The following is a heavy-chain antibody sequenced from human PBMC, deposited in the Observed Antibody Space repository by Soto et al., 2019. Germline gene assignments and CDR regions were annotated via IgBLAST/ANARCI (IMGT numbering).Heavy chain of an antibody. D-gene: IGHD6-19*01. J-gene: IGHJ6*02. CDR3: ASSDSSGCYGGSVDYYYGMDV. CDR2: IYYSGST. CDR1: GGSISSGDYY. V-gene: IGHV4-30-4*01. Sequence: QVQLQESGPGLVKPSQTLSLTCTVSGGSISSGDYYWSWIRQPPGKGPEWNGYIYYSGSTYYNPSLKSRVTISVDTSKNQFSLKLSSVTAADTAVYYCASSDSSGCYGGSVDYYYGMDVWGQGTTVTVSS.